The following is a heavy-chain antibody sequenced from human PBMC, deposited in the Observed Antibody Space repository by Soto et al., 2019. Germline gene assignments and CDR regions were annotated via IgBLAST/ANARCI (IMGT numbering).Heavy chain of an antibody. CDR2: IIPLFGKP. CDR3: ALFESDDDVWGSFRS. J-gene: IGHJ5*02. CDR1: GGILSNYG. Sequence: SVKVSCKASGGILSNYGFSWVRQAPGQGLEWMGGIIPLFGKPSYAQKFQGRLIISADASTNRAYLDLYSLTTEDAGIYYCALFESDDDVWGSFRSWGQGTPVTVSS. V-gene: IGHV1-69*13. D-gene: IGHD3-16*01.